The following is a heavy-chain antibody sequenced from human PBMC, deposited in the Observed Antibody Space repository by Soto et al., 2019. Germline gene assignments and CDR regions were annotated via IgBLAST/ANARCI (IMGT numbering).Heavy chain of an antibody. J-gene: IGHJ4*02. V-gene: IGHV3-66*01. Sequence: LRLSCAASGFTVSGNYMTWVRQAPGKGLEWVSVIYSGGRTYYADSVKDRFIISRDNSKNTLYLQMNNLRVEDTAVYYCARGEISYSSFDYWGQGTLVTVSS. CDR3: ARGEISYSSFDY. D-gene: IGHD2-8*01. CDR1: GFTVSGNY. CDR2: IYSGGRT.